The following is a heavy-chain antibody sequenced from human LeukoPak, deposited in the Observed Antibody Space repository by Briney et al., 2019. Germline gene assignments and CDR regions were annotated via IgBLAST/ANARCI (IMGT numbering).Heavy chain of an antibody. CDR2: ISYDGSSK. D-gene: IGHD3-22*01. Sequence: GGSLRLSCAASGFTFSSYAMHWVRQAPGKGLEWVAVISYDGSSKYYADSVKGRFTISRDNSKNTLYLQMNSLRAEDTAVYYCARVGAVVVAYWGQGTLVTVSS. J-gene: IGHJ4*02. V-gene: IGHV3-30-3*01. CDR3: ARVGAVVVAY. CDR1: GFTFSSYA.